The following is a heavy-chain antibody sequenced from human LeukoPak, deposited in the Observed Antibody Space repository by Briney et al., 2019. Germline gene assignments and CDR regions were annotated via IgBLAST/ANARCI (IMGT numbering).Heavy chain of an antibody. Sequence: SETLSLTCTVSGGSISSSSYYWGWIRQPPGKGLEWIGSINYSGSTYYNPSLKSRVTISVDRSKNQFSLKLSSVTAADTAVYYCARVSWFPGTSYYYMDVWGKGTTVTVSS. D-gene: IGHD1-1*01. V-gene: IGHV4-39*07. CDR2: INYSGST. CDR1: GGSISSSSYY. J-gene: IGHJ6*03. CDR3: ARVSWFPGTSYYYMDV.